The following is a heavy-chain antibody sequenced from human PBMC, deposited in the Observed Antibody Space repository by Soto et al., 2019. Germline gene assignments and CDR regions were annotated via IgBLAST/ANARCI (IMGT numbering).Heavy chain of an antibody. D-gene: IGHD2-2*01. J-gene: IGHJ4*02. Sequence: EVQLVESGGDLVKPGGSLRLSCAASGFTFSNAWMCWVRQAPGKGLEWVGRIKSKTDGGTTDYASPVKGRFTISRDDSKNTLYLQMNSLKTEGTALYYCTTEMDDQIAYWGQGTLVTVSS. CDR1: GFTFSNAW. V-gene: IGHV3-15*01. CDR2: IKSKTDGGTT. CDR3: TTEMDDQIAY.